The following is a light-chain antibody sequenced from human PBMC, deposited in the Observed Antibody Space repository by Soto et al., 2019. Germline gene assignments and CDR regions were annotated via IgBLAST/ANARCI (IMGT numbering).Light chain of an antibody. CDR3: QQYYNWPPKYT. V-gene: IGKV3-15*01. CDR2: DAS. Sequence: EIVMTQSPATLSVSPGDRAALSCRASQSVGTNFAWYQQKPGQAPRLLIHDASSRATGVPTRFSGSGSVTEFTLTISSLQSEDFAVYYCQQYYNWPPKYTFGQGTKLEIK. CDR1: QSVGTN. J-gene: IGKJ2*01.